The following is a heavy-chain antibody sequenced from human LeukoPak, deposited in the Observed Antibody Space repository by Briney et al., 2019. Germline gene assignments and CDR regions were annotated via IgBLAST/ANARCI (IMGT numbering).Heavy chain of an antibody. CDR1: GFTFGDFA. D-gene: IGHD6-13*01. J-gene: IGHJ4*02. CDR2: IRSKAYGGTT. V-gene: IGHV3-49*03. Sequence: GGSLRLSCTASGFTFGDFAMSWFRQAPGKGLEWVAFIRSKAYGGTTEHAASVKGRFTISRDDSKSIAYLQMNSLKTEDTAVYYCSRSPWGRIAAAAANWGQGTLVTVSS. CDR3: SRSPWGRIAAAAAN.